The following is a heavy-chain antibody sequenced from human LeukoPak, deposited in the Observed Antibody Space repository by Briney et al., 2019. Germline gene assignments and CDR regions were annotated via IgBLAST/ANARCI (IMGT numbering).Heavy chain of an antibody. Sequence: GGSLRLSCAASGFTVSSNYMSWVRQAPGMGLEWVSAIYSAGSPNYADSVKGRFTISRDISKNTVYLQMNSLRPEDTAVYYCARDAHDLQWFVLDYWGQGTLVTVSS. CDR2: IYSAGSP. D-gene: IGHD3-3*01. CDR3: ARDAHDLQWFVLDY. V-gene: IGHV3-66*02. J-gene: IGHJ4*02. CDR1: GFTVSSNY.